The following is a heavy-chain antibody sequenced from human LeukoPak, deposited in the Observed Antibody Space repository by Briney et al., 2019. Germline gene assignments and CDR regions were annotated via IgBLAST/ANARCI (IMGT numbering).Heavy chain of an antibody. J-gene: IGHJ5*02. Sequence: ASVKVSCKASGYTSTYYYIHWVRQATGQGLEWMGWMNPNSGNTGYAQKFQGRVTMTRNTSISTAYMELSSLRSEDTAVYYCARHTQEYCSGGSCYQNWFDPWGQGTLVTVSS. D-gene: IGHD2-15*01. CDR2: MNPNSGNT. V-gene: IGHV1-8*02. CDR3: ARHTQEYCSGGSCYQNWFDP. CDR1: GYTSTYYY.